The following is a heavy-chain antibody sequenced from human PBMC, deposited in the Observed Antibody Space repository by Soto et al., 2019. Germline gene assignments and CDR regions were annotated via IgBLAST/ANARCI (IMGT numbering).Heavy chain of an antibody. D-gene: IGHD1-26*01. J-gene: IGHJ4*02. CDR3: AKRKWGLLGVYTD. Sequence: EVQLLESGGGLVQPGGSLRLSCAASGFTFSSYAMSWVRQAPGKGLEWVPAVSGSGESTYYADSVKGRFTISRDNSKNALYLQMISLRAEDAAVYYSAKRKWGLLGVYTDGGQGALVTVSS. V-gene: IGHV3-23*01. CDR2: VSGSGEST. CDR1: GFTFSSYA.